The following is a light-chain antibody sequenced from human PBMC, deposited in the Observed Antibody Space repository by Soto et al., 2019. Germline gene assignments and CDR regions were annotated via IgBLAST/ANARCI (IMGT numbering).Light chain of an antibody. CDR1: QSVGSIY. V-gene: IGKV3-20*01. J-gene: IGKJ3*01. CDR2: GAS. Sequence: DIVLTQSPGTLSLSPGERATLSCRASQSVGSIYLAWYQQKPGQAPRLLIHGASNRASGIPDRFSGSGSGTDFTLTISSLQSEDFAVYYCHQYHNWPPTFGPGAKVDIK. CDR3: HQYHNWPPT.